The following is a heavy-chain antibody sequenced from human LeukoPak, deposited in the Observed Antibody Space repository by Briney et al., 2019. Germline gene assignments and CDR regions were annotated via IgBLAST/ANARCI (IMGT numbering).Heavy chain of an antibody. V-gene: IGHV4-59*01. CDR1: GGSISSYY. CDR2: IYYSGST. CDR3: ARDSSSGWYDYYYMDV. D-gene: IGHD6-19*01. J-gene: IGHJ6*03. Sequence: AGALSATCTVSGGSISSYYWSWIRQPPGKGLEWIGYIYYSGSTNYNPSLKSGVTIPVDTSKNQFSLKLSSVTAADTAVYYCARDSSSGWYDYYYMDVWGKGTTVPVSS.